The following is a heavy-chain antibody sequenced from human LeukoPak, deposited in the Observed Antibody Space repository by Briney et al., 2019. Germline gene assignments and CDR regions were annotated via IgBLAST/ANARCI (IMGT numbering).Heavy chain of an antibody. V-gene: IGHV4-61*02. CDR2: IYTSGST. CDR1: GGSISSGSYH. Sequence: SETLSLTCTVSGGSISSGSYHWRWIRQPAGKGLEWIVRIYTSGSTKYNPSLKSRVTISVDTSKNQFSLKLSSVTAADTAVYYCARDVGATPGYFDYWGQGTLVTVSS. D-gene: IGHD1-26*01. CDR3: ARDVGATPGYFDY. J-gene: IGHJ4*02.